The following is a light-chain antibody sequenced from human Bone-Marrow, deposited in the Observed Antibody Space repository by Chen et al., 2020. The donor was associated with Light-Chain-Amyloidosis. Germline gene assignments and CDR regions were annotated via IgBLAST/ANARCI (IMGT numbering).Light chain of an antibody. CDR2: DAS. J-gene: IGKJ3*01. CDR1: ESVSSNY. Sequence: EIVLTQSPATLSLSPGERATLSCGASESVSSNYVAWYQVRPGLAPRLVIYDASRRATGIPDRFSGSGSGTDFTLTIRRLEPEDSAIYYCQQDGSSPFTFGPGAKVDLK. CDR3: QQDGSSPFT. V-gene: IGKV3D-20*01.